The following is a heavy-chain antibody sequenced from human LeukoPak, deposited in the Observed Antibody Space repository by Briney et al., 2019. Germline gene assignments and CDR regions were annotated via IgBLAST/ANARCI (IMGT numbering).Heavy chain of an antibody. CDR1: GFTVSSNY. CDR3: AREGGTSSPFDP. Sequence: PGRSPRLSCAASGFTVSSNYMSWVRQAPGKGLEWVSVIYSGGSTYYADSVKGRFTISRDNSKNMLYLQMNSLRAEDTAIYYCAREGGTSSPFDPWGQGTLVTVSS. CDR2: IYSGGST. D-gene: IGHD6-13*01. J-gene: IGHJ5*02. V-gene: IGHV3-53*01.